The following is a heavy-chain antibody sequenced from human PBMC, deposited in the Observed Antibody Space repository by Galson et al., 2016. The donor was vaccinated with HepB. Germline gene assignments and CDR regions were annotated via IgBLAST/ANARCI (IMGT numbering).Heavy chain of an antibody. CDR3: ARGSSIAANWFDP. V-gene: IGHV4-59*01. CDR1: GGSMSSYY. Sequence: LSLTCTVSGGSMSSYYWSWIRQPPGKGLEWIGYIYYTGSTHYNPPLRSRVTISVDTSKNQFSLRLSSVTAADTAIYYCARGSSIAANWFDPWGQGTLVRVSS. J-gene: IGHJ5*02. D-gene: IGHD6-6*01. CDR2: IYYTGST.